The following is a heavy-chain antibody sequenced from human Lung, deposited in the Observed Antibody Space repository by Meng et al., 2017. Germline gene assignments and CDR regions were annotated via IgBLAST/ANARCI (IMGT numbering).Heavy chain of an antibody. CDR3: VRSSAWVRTGFDP. V-gene: IGHV4-39*01. J-gene: IGHJ5*02. Sequence: LPEPVPGLVTPSEALSLTCSVSGASISTSGYYWGWIRQPPGKGLEWIGSIGHSGFTYYTPSLKSRVAVSLDTSKSQFSLMLTSVTAADTAVYYCVRSSAWVRTGFDPWGQGTLVTVSS. D-gene: IGHD6-19*01. CDR2: IGHSGFT. CDR1: GASISTSGYY.